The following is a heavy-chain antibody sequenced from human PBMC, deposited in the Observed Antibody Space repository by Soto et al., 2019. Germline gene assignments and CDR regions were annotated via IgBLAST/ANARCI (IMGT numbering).Heavy chain of an antibody. CDR2: INHSGST. CDR1: GGSFSGYY. V-gene: IGHV4-34*01. CDR3: ARGRPRGVISNPSDY. D-gene: IGHD3-10*01. Sequence: KPSETLSLTCAVYGGSFSGYYWSWIRQPPGKGLEWIGEINHSGSTNYNPSLKSRVTISVDTSKNQFSLKLSSVTAADTAVYYCARGRPRGVISNPSDYWGQGTLVTVSS. J-gene: IGHJ4*02.